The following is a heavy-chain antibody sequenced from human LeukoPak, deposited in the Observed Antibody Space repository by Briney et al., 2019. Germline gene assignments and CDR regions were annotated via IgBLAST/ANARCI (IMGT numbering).Heavy chain of an antibody. D-gene: IGHD6-13*01. CDR1: GFTFSSYG. Sequence: GGSLRLSCAASGFTFSSYGMHWVRQAPGKGGEWVAVISYDGSNKYYADSVKGRFTISRDNSKNTLYLQMNSLRAEDTAVYYCAKDRIAAAVNTFDYWGQGTLVTVSS. J-gene: IGHJ4*02. CDR3: AKDRIAAAVNTFDY. V-gene: IGHV3-30*18. CDR2: ISYDGSNK.